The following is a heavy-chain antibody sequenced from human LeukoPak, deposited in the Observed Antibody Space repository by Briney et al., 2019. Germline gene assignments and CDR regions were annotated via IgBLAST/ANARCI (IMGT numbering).Heavy chain of an antibody. J-gene: IGHJ4*02. CDR3: ARPRLRYFDWSFDY. D-gene: IGHD3-9*01. V-gene: IGHV4-34*01. Sequence: SQTLSLTCAVYGGSFSGYYWSWIRQPPGKGLEWIGEINHSGSTNYNPSLKSRVTISVDTSKNQFSLKLSSVTAADTAVYYCARPRLRYFDWSFDYWGQGTLVTVSS. CDR1: GGSFSGYY. CDR2: INHSGST.